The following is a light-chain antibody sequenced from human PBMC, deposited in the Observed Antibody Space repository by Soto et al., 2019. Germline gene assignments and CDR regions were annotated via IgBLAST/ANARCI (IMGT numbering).Light chain of an antibody. Sequence: EVVLTQSPATLSLSPGERATLSCRANQSINGYLSWYQHKPGQAPRLLIDDASNRATGIPARFSGSGSGTDFTLTIRNMQREDFATYYCLQTYNLPRTFGQGTKVDIK. V-gene: IGKV3-11*01. CDR1: QSINGY. CDR2: DAS. CDR3: LQTYNLPRT. J-gene: IGKJ1*01.